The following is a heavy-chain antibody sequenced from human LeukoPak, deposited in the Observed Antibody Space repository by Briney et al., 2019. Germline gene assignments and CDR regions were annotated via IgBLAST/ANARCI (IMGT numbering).Heavy chain of an antibody. CDR3: ARGIGATRVFDF. Sequence: ASVKVSCKASGYTFTRNGINWVRQAPGQGLEWMGWSSANNGNTDYAQKFQGRATMTTDTSTSTAYMELRSLISDDTALYYCARGIGATRVFDFWGQGTLVTVSS. D-gene: IGHD1-1*01. V-gene: IGHV1-18*04. J-gene: IGHJ4*02. CDR2: SSANNGNT. CDR1: GYTFTRNG.